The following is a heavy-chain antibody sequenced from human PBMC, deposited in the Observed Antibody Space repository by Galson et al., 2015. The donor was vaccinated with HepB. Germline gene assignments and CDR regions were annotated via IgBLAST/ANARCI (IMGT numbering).Heavy chain of an antibody. D-gene: IGHD3-3*01. CDR2: IGPYNGNT. CDR1: GYTFINYG. J-gene: IGHJ4*02. Sequence: SVKVSCKASGYTFINYGISWVRQAPGQGLEWIGWIGPYNGNTHSAQKFRDRVDMTKDTSTNTAYLEVGSLRSDDTAVYYCARVGDYSDSHGRRDDYWGQGTLVTVSS. CDR3: ARVGDYSDSHGRRDDY. V-gene: IGHV1-18*01.